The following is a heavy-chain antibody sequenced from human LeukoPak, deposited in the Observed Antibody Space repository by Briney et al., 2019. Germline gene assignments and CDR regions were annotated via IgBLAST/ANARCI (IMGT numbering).Heavy chain of an antibody. V-gene: IGHV3-30*02. CDR3: AKTIVTRRDYHYYMDV. CDR1: RFTFSSYG. D-gene: IGHD4-11*01. J-gene: IGHJ6*03. Sequence: PGGSLRLSCVGSRFTFSSYGMHWVRQAPGEGLEWVAFIRYDGSNSYYIDSVKGRFTISRDNSKNTLYLQMNSLRAEDTAVYFCAKTIVTRRDYHYYMDVWGKGTTVTVSS. CDR2: IRYDGSNS.